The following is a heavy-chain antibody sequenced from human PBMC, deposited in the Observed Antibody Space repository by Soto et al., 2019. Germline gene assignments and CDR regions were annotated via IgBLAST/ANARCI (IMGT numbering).Heavy chain of an antibody. CDR2: ISSSSSYI. V-gene: IGHV3-21*01. Sequence: EVQLVESGGGLVKPGGSLRLSCAASGFTFSSYSMNWVRQAPGKGLEWVSSISSSSSYIYYADSVKGRFTISRDNANNSLYLQMNSLRAEDTAVYYCARSFTYYDFWSGYSNYYYYGMDVWGQGTTVTVSS. CDR3: ARSFTYYDFWSGYSNYYYYGMDV. D-gene: IGHD3-3*01. J-gene: IGHJ6*02. CDR1: GFTFSSYS.